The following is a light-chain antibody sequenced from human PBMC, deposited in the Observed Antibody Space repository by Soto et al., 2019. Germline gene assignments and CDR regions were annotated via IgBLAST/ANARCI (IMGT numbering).Light chain of an antibody. CDR3: QQYNTYST. J-gene: IGKJ5*01. CDR2: FAS. V-gene: IGKV1-8*01. Sequence: AIRMTQSPSSFSASTGDRVTITCRASQGIGDRLAWYQQKPGKVPQLLIYFASTLGSGVPARFSGSGSGTEFTLTISSLQPDDFATYYCQQYNTYSTFGQGTRLEIK. CDR1: QGIGDR.